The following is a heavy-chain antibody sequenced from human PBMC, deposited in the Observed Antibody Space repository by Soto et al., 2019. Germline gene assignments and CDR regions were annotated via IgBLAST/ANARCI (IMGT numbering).Heavy chain of an antibody. D-gene: IGHD2-15*01. CDR2: INANSGGT. Sequence: QVQRVQSGAEVKKPRASVKVSCKASGYTFTGYYRHWVRQASGQGLEWMGWINANSGGTNYAQKFQGWVTMTRDTSISTAYMELSRLRSDDTAVYYCARNGPKEGGRNLDYWGQGTLVTVSS. V-gene: IGHV1-2*04. CDR3: ARNGPKEGGRNLDY. J-gene: IGHJ4*02. CDR1: GYTFTGYY.